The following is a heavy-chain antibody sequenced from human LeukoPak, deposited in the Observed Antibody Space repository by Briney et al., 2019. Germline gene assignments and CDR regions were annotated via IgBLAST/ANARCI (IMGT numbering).Heavy chain of an antibody. V-gene: IGHV4-39*01. D-gene: IGHD3-22*01. CDR2: IYYSGST. Sequence: SETLSLTCTVSGGSISSSSYYWGWIRQPPGKGLEWIGGIYYSGSTYYNPSLKSRVTISVDTSKNQFSLKLSSVTAADTAVYYCVYDSSGYYETPFDYWGQGTLVTVSS. CDR1: GGSISSSSYY. CDR3: VYDSSGYYETPFDY. J-gene: IGHJ4*02.